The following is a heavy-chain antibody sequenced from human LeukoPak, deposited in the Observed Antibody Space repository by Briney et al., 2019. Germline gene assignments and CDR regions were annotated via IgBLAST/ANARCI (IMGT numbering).Heavy chain of an antibody. Sequence: PGGSLRLSCAASGFTFDDYAMHWVRQAPGKGLEWVSGISWNSGSIGYADSVKGRFTISRDNAKNSLYLRMNSLRAEDTALYYCAKVSSSSWFFDYWGQGTLVTVSS. CDR2: ISWNSGSI. CDR3: AKVSSSSWFFDY. V-gene: IGHV3-9*01. D-gene: IGHD6-13*01. CDR1: GFTFDDYA. J-gene: IGHJ4*02.